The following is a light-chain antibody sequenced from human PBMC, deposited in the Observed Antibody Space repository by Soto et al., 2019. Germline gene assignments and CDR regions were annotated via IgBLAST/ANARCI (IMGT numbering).Light chain of an antibody. CDR2: AAS. J-gene: IGKJ1*01. Sequence: DIQLTQSPSVLSASVGDRVTITCRASQGISSYLAWYQQKPGKAPKLLIYAASTLQYGVPSRFSGSGSGTEFTLTISSLQPEDFATYYCQQVNSYPRAFGQGTKVEIK. CDR1: QGISSY. V-gene: IGKV1-9*01. CDR3: QQVNSYPRA.